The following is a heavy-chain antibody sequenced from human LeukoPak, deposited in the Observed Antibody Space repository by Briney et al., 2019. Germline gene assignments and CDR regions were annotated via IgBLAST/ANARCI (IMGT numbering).Heavy chain of an antibody. CDR1: GYSISSGYY. CDR3: ARAELPYDAFDI. Sequence: SETLSLTCTVSGYSISSGYYWGWIRQPPGKGLEWIGSIYYSGSTNYNPSLKSRVTISVDTSKNQFSLKLSSVTAADTAVYYCARAELPYDAFDIWGQGTMVTVSS. D-gene: IGHD1-26*01. CDR2: IYYSGST. J-gene: IGHJ3*02. V-gene: IGHV4-38-2*02.